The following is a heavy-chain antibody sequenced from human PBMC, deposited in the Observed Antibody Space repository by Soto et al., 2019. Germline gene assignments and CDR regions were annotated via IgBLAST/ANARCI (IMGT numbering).Heavy chain of an antibody. J-gene: IGHJ4*02. CDR3: ARIHHSSGYSYDH. D-gene: IGHD3-22*01. V-gene: IGHV3-30-3*01. CDR1: GFTFKDFA. Sequence: SLRLSCAASGFTFKDFAMHWVRQAPGKGLEWVALISHDESKTNHADSVKGRFSISRDNARNTLYLQMNSLRNEDTAVYYCARIHHSSGYSYDHWGQGTLVTVSS. CDR2: ISHDESKT.